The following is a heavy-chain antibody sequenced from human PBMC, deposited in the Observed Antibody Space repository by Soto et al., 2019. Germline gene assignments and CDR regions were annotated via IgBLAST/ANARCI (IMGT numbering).Heavy chain of an antibody. CDR1: GFPFSAYA. V-gene: IGHV3-23*01. D-gene: IGHD3-10*01. CDR3: ARSVRPLSWFDP. J-gene: IGHJ5*02. CDR2: IGGSGTTI. Sequence: GGSLRLSCVASGFPFSAYAMNWVRQTPGKGLEWVCGIGGSGTTIYCAESEKGRFTISRDNFGNTIYQKINSERVEDTTDYYSARSVRPLSWFDPWGQGT.